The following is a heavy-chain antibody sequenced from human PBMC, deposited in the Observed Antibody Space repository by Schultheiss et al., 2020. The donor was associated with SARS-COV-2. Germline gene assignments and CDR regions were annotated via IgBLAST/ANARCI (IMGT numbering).Heavy chain of an antibody. D-gene: IGHD4-11*01. J-gene: IGHJ3*02. CDR2: IYNCGST. CDR1: GYSISSGYY. Sequence: LSLTCAVSGYSISSGYYWGWIRQPPGKGLEWVSVIYNCGSTRYTESVKGRFTISRDNSKNMLYLQMDSLRAEDTAVYYCAKDVKTYTDYPDAFDIWGQGTVVTVSS. CDR3: AKDVKTYTDYPDAFDI. V-gene: IGHV3-53*01.